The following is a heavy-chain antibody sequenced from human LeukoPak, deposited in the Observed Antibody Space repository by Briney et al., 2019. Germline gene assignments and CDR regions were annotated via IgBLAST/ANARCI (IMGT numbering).Heavy chain of an antibody. D-gene: IGHD3-10*01. CDR3: AREGFGLY. J-gene: IGHJ4*02. V-gene: IGHV4-59*01. Sequence: PSETLSLTCTVSGGSISIYYWNWIRQPPGKGLEWIGYIYYSGSTNYNPSLKSRVTISVDTSKNQFSLKLSSVTAADTAVYYCAREGFGLYWGQGTLVTVSS. CDR1: GGSISIYY. CDR2: IYYSGST.